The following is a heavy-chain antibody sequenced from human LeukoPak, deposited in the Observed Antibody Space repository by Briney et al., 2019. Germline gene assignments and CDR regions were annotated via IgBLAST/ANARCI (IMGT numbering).Heavy chain of an antibody. CDR3: ASKTLIVATSDAFDI. CDR1: GFTFSSYS. D-gene: IGHD2-15*01. V-gene: IGHV3-48*01. CDR2: ISSSSSTI. J-gene: IGHJ3*02. Sequence: GGSLRLSCAASGFTFSSYSMNWVRQAPGKGLEWVSYISSSSSTIYYADSVKGRFTISRDNAKNSLYLQMNSLGAEDTAVYYCASKTLIVATSDAFDIWGQGTMVTVSS.